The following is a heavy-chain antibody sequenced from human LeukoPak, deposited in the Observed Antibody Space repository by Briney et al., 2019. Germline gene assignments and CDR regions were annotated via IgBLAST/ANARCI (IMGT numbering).Heavy chain of an antibody. D-gene: IGHD3-10*01. CDR3: ARLSDPAYYYGSGSYRYYYYYMDV. CDR1: GGSISSSSYY. CDR2: IYYSGST. Sequence: PSETLSLTCTVSGGSISSSSYYWDWIRQPPGKGLEWIGSIYYSGSTYYNPSLKSRVTISVDTSKNQFSLKLSSVTAADTAVYYCARLSDPAYYYGSGSYRYYYYYMDVWGKGTTVTISS. V-gene: IGHV4-39*01. J-gene: IGHJ6*03.